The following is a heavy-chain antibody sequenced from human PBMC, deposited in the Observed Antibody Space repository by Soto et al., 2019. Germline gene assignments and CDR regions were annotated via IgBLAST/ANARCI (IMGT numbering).Heavy chain of an antibody. CDR1: GDSVSSNSAA. J-gene: IGHJ3*02. V-gene: IGHV6-1*01. CDR2: TYYRSKWYN. CDR3: ARGRIVGATNAFNI. D-gene: IGHD1-26*01. Sequence: SQTLSLTCAISGDSVSSNSAAWNWIRQSPSGGLEWLGRTYYRSKWYNDYAVSVKSRITINPDTSKNQFSLQLNSVTPEDTAVYYCARGRIVGATNAFNIWGRGTMVTVSS.